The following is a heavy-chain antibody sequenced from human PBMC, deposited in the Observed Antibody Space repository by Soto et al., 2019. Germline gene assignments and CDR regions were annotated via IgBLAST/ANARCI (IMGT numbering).Heavy chain of an antibody. J-gene: IGHJ4*02. V-gene: IGHV3-73*02. CDR2: IRSKANSFAT. CDR3: ISLSFSSSWYY. Sequence: DVQLVESGGGLVQPGGSLKLSCAASGLTFTGSAMHWVRQASGKGLEWVGRIRSKANSFATAYAASVKDRFIISRDDSKNTAYLQMNSLKTEDTAMYYCISLSFSSSWYYWGQGTLVTVSS. CDR1: GLTFTGSA. D-gene: IGHD6-13*01.